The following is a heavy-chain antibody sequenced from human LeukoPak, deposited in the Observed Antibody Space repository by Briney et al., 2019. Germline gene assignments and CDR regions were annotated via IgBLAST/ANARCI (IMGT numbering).Heavy chain of an antibody. D-gene: IGHD1-26*01. CDR2: INPSGGST. Sequence: PGASVKVSCKASGYTFTSYYMHWVRQAPGQGLEWMGMINPSGGSTNYAQKFQGRVTMTRDTSTSTVYLELSSLRSEDTAVYYCAGVLVGAIGNYFDYWGQGTLVTVSS. J-gene: IGHJ4*02. V-gene: IGHV1-46*01. CDR3: AGVLVGAIGNYFDY. CDR1: GYTFTSYY.